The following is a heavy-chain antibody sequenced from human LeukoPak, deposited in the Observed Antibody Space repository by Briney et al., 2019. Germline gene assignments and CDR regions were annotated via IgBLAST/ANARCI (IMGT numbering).Heavy chain of an antibody. CDR1: GGSISSSSYY. CDR2: IYYSGST. V-gene: IGHV4-39*01. J-gene: IGHJ3*02. CDR3: ARLTPLYYYDKEEGAFDI. D-gene: IGHD3-22*01. Sequence: SETLSLTCTVSGGSISSSSYYWGWIRQPPGKGLEWIGSIYYSGSTYYNPSLKSRVTISVDTSKNQFSLKLSSVTAADTAVYYCARLTPLYYYDKEEGAFDIWGQGTMVTVSS.